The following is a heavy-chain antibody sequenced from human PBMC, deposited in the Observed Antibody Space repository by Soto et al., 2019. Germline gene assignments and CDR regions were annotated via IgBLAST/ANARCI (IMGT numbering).Heavy chain of an antibody. CDR3: ATGLKDASNRPSFDS. V-gene: IGHV3-11*01. J-gene: IGHJ4*02. CDR2: ILTLESHK. Sequence: GGSLRLSCSGSGFNFSDYYLNWIRHTPGKGLEWVSSILTLESHKYYAASVLGRFSISRDNARRSVFLQMNNLRVEDTAIYFCATGLKDASNRPSFDSWGPGTAVTVSS. CDR1: GFNFSDYY. D-gene: IGHD2-2*01.